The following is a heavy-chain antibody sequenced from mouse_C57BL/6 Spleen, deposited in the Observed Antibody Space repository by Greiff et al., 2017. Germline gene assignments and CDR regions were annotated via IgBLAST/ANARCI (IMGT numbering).Heavy chain of an antibody. J-gene: IGHJ2*01. V-gene: IGHV5-6*01. D-gene: IGHD1-1*01. CDR3: ASGGYYGSNYFDY. CDR1: GFTFSSYG. CDR2: ISSGGSYT. Sequence: EVKVVESGGDLVKPGGSLKLSCAASGFTFSSYGMSWVRQTPDKRLEWVATISSGGSYTYYPDSVKGRFTISRDNAKNNLYLQMSSLKSEDTAMYYCASGGYYGSNYFDYWGQGTTRTVSS.